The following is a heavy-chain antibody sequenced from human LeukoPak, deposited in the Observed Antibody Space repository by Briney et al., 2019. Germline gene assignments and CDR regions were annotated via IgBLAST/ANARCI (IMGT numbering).Heavy chain of an antibody. D-gene: IGHD1-26*01. Sequence: PSQTLSLTCTVSGGSISSGDYDWSSIRQPPGTGLEWIGYIYYSGSTNYNPSLKSRVTISVDTSKNQFSLKLSSVTAADTAVYYCAREVGAKPFFFDYWGQGTLVTVSS. J-gene: IGHJ4*02. CDR3: AREVGAKPFFFDY. V-gene: IGHV4-61*08. CDR1: GGSISSGDYD. CDR2: IYYSGST.